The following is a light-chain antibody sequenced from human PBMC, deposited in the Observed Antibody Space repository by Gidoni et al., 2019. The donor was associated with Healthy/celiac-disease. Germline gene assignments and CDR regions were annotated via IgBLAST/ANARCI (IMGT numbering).Light chain of an antibody. J-gene: IGKJ4*01. CDR3: QQYDNLPLT. CDR1: QDIRNY. Sequence: DIQMPQSPSSLSASVGDRVTITCQASQDIRNYLNWYQQKPGKAPKLLIYDASNLETGVPSRFSGSGSGTDFTFTISSLHPEDIATYYCQQYDNLPLTFGGGTKVEIK. CDR2: DAS. V-gene: IGKV1-33*01.